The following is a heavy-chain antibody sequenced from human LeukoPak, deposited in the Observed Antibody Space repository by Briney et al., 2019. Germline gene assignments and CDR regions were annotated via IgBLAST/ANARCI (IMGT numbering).Heavy chain of an antibody. CDR2: IYYSGST. V-gene: IGHV4-39*07. CDR3: ARRMSDAFDI. Sequence: PSETLSLTCTVSGGSISSSSYYWGWIRQPPGKGLEWIGSIYYSGSTYYNPSLKSRVTISVDTSKNQFSLKLSSVTAADTAVYYCARRMSDAFDIWGQGTMVTVSS. CDR1: GGSISSSSYY. J-gene: IGHJ3*02.